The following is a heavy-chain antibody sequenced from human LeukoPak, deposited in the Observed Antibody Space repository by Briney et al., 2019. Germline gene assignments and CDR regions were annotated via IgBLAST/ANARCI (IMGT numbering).Heavy chain of an antibody. CDR1: GITFSAYS. CDR3: ESLSILSSSRVYYFSYIDV. V-gene: IGHV3-21*01. D-gene: IGHD6-6*01. CDR2: ISSSSSYI. J-gene: IGHJ6*03. Sequence: GGSLRLSCAASGITFSAYSLNWIRQAPGKGLEWVSSISSSSSYIYYADSVKGRFTISRDNAKNSLYLQMNSLKAEDTAVYYCESLSILSSSRVYYFSYIDVWGNGTTVTVSS.